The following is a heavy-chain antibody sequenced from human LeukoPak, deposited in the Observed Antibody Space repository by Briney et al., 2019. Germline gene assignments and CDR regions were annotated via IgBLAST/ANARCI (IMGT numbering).Heavy chain of an antibody. CDR1: EFILSNWW. V-gene: IGHV3-7*01. CDR3: ARGHYGMDV. J-gene: IGHJ6*02. CDR2: IKPDGSAN. Sequence: GGSLRLSCAASEFILSNWWMTWVRQAPGKGLEWVASIKPDGSANYYVDSVKGRFTVSRDNARSSLYLQMNSLRAEDTAVYYCARGHYGMDVWGQGTTVTVSS.